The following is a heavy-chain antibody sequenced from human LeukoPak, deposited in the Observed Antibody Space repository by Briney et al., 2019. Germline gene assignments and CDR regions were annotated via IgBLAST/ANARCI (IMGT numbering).Heavy chain of an antibody. CDR2: IKQDGSEK. D-gene: IGHD1-14*01. Sequence: GGSLRLSCAASGFTFSDYYMSWIRQAPGKGLEWVANIKQDGSEKYYVDSVKGRFTISRDNAKTSLYLQMNSLRAEDTAVYYCARDVLAAGATGTFDIWGQGTTVTISS. V-gene: IGHV3-7*03. CDR1: GFTFSDYY. CDR3: ARDVLAAGATGTFDI. J-gene: IGHJ3*02.